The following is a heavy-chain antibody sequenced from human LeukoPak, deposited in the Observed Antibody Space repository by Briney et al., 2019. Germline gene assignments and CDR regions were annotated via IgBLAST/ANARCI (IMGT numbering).Heavy chain of an antibody. Sequence: PGGSLRLSCAASGFTFSSYWMSWVRQAPGKGLEWVANIKQDGSEKYYVDSVKGRFTISRDNSKNTLYLQMNSLRAEGTAVYYCAKESPAFDIWGQGTMVTVSS. V-gene: IGHV3-7*01. CDR1: GFTFSSYW. J-gene: IGHJ3*02. CDR3: AKESPAFDI. CDR2: IKQDGSEK.